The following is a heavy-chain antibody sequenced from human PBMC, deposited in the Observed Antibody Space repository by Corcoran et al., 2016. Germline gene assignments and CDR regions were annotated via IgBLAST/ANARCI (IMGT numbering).Heavy chain of an antibody. CDR2: INPNSGDT. CDR3: ARAAWFGELVVDY. CDR1: GYTFTGFY. Sequence: QVQLVQSGAEVKKPGASVKVSCKASGYTFTGFYMHWVRQAPGQGLEWMGWINPNSGDTNYAQKFQAWVTMTRDTSISTAYMELSRLRSDDTAVYYGARAAWFGELVVDYWGQGTLVTVSS. J-gene: IGHJ4*02. D-gene: IGHD3-10*01. V-gene: IGHV1-2*04.